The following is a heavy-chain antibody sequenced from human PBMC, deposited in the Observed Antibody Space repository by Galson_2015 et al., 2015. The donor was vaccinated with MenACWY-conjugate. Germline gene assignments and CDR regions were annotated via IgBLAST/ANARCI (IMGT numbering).Heavy chain of an antibody. J-gene: IGHJ4*02. D-gene: IGHD3-3*01. CDR3: ARRGPGSDFWSGYYSFDY. Sequence: ETLSLPCAVSGGSISSSNWWSWVRPPPGKGLEWIGEIYHSGSTNYNPSLKSRVSISVDKSKNQFSLKLSSVTAADTAVYYCARRGPGSDFWSGYYSFDYWGQGTLVTVSS. V-gene: IGHV4-4*02. CDR1: GGSISSSNW. CDR2: IYHSGST.